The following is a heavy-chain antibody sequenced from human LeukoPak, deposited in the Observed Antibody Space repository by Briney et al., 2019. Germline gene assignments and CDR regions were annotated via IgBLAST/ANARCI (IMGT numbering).Heavy chain of an antibody. CDR3: ARGMWEDY. CDR1: GFSVIDNY. V-gene: IGHV3-66*01. CDR2: IYSGGST. D-gene: IGHD1-26*01. Sequence: GGSLRLSCAASGFSVIDNYMNWVRQAPGKGLEWVSVIYSGGSTYYADSVKGRFTISRDKSKNMLYLQMNSLRVEDTAVYYCARGMWEDYWGQGTLVTVSS. J-gene: IGHJ4*02.